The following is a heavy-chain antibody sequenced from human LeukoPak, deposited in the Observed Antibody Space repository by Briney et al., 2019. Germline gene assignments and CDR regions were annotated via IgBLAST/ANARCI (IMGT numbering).Heavy chain of an antibody. CDR1: GGSISSGRYY. D-gene: IGHD2-21*02. V-gene: IGHV4-61*02. CDR2: LYTNDNT. J-gene: IGHJ6*03. CDR3: ARGVVTDDYYMDV. Sequence: SQTLSLTCSVSGGSISSGRYYWTWIRQPAGKGLEWIGRLYTNDNTNYDPSLESRVSISVDASKSQFYLQLTSVTAADTAVYFCARGVVTDDYYMDVWGKGITVIVSS.